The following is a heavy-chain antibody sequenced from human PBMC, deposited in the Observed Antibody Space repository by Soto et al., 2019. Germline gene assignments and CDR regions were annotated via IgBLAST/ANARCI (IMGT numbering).Heavy chain of an antibody. CDR3: ARQLGYCSGGSCQARADNWFDP. CDR2: IYYSGST. J-gene: IGHJ5*02. Sequence: TSETLSLTCTVSGGSISSGGYYWSWIRQHPGKGLEWIGYIYYSGSTYYNPSLKSRVTISVDTSKNQFSLKLSSVTAADTAVYYCARQLGYCSGGSCQARADNWFDPWGQGTLVTSPQ. V-gene: IGHV4-31*03. CDR1: GGSISSGGYY. D-gene: IGHD2-15*01.